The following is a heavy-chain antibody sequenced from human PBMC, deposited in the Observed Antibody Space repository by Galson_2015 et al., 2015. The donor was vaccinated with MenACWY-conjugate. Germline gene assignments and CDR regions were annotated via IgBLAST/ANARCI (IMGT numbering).Heavy chain of an antibody. V-gene: IGHV3-21*01. Sequence: SLRLSCAASGLTFRSYSMNWVRRAPGKGLEWVSSISDSSSYIYYADSVKGRFTISRDNTRNSLYLQMSSLRAEDTAVYFCARGAGATAEPYYFGYWGQGTLVTVSS. J-gene: IGHJ4*02. CDR3: ARGAGATAEPYYFGY. CDR2: ISDSSSYI. CDR1: GLTFRSYS. D-gene: IGHD1-26*01.